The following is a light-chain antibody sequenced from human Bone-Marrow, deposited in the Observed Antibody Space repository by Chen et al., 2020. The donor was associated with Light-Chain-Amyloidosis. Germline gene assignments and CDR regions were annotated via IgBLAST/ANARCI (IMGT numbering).Light chain of an antibody. J-gene: IGKJ4*01. V-gene: IGKV3-11*01. Sequence: EIVLTQSPATLSLSPGERATLSCRASQSVSSYLAWYTQKPGQATRRLIYDASNRATGIPARFSGSGSGTDVTLTVSSLEPEDFAVYYCQQRSNWPPLTFGGGTKVEIK. CDR1: QSVSSY. CDR2: DAS. CDR3: QQRSNWPPLT.